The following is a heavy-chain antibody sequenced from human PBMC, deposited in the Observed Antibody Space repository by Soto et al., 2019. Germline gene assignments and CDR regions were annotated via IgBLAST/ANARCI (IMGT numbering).Heavy chain of an antibody. J-gene: IGHJ4*02. D-gene: IGHD2-21*02. CDR2: ISSISDYI. CDR1: GFTFSDYT. V-gene: IGHV3-21*01. Sequence: GVLRLSCAASGFTFSDYTINWVRQAPGKGLEWVSSISSISDYIYYADSVKGRFTISRDNAKNSLYLQMNSLRADDTAVYYCARAAVVTAIHLDSWGQGTLVTVSS. CDR3: ARAAVVTAIHLDS.